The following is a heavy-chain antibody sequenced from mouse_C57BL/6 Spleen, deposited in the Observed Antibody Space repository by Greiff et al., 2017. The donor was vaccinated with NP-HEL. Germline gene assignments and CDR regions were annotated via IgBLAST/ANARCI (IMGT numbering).Heavy chain of an antibody. CDR3: TTYYSNYGGGYYAMDY. V-gene: IGHV14-1*01. Sequence: EVQLQQSGAELVRPGASVKLSCTASGFNIKDYYMHWVKQRPEQGLEWIGRIDPEDGDTEYAPKFQGKATMTADTSSNTAYLQLSSLTSEDTAVYYCTTYYSNYGGGYYAMDYWGQGTSVTVSS. CDR2: IDPEDGDT. CDR1: GFNIKDYY. D-gene: IGHD2-5*01. J-gene: IGHJ4*01.